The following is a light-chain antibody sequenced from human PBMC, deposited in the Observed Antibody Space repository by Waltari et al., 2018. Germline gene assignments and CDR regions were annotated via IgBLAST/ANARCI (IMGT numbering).Light chain of an antibody. V-gene: IGKV3-11*01. CDR2: DAS. J-gene: IGKJ2*01. CDR3: QQRSNWTPHT. Sequence: EIVLTQSPAILSLSPGETATLSCRASQSVGTYLAWYQQKPGQAPRLLIYDASNRATGIPARFRGSGSGTDFTLTISSLEAEDFAVYYCQQRSNWTPHTFGQGARLEIK. CDR1: QSVGTY.